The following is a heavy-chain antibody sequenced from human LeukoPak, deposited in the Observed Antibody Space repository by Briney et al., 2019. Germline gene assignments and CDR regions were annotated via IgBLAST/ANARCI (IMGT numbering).Heavy chain of an antibody. CDR3: ARVGGVPAATLYNWFDP. J-gene: IGHJ5*02. Sequence: GGSLRLSCAASGFTFSSYSMNWVRPAPGEGREWVSSISSSSSYIYYAYSVKCRFNISRDNTKTSLCLQMNSVRAEDTAVYYCARVGGVPAATLYNWFDPWGQGTLVTVSS. CDR2: ISSSSSYI. V-gene: IGHV3-21*01. D-gene: IGHD2-2*01. CDR1: GFTFSSYS.